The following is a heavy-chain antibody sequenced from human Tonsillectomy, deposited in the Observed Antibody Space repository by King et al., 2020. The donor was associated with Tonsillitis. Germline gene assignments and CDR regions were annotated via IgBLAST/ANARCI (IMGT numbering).Heavy chain of an antibody. Sequence: QLVQSGAEVRKPGASLKVSCKASGYTFTDYYIHWVRQAPGQGLEWMGWSNPNSGGTNYAQKFQGRVTMTRDTSISTAYMELSRLRSDDTAVYFCARDLAPYDSSSSLTSWGQRTLGTVSS. V-gene: IGHV1-2*02. CDR2: SNPNSGGT. CDR3: ARDLAPYDSSSSLTS. CDR1: GYTFTDYY. D-gene: IGHD3-22*01. J-gene: IGHJ4*02.